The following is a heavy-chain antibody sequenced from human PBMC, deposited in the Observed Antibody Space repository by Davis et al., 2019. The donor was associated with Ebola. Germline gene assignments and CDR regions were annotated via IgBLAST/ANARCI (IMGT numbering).Heavy chain of an antibody. V-gene: IGHV4-39*07. J-gene: IGHJ5*02. Sequence: PSETLSLTCTVSGGSVSSPTHYWGWIRQPPGKGLEWIATIYYTGGTYYNPSLKSRVTMSIDASRNQFSLNLASMTAADTAMYYCATNSSSSPWFDPWGQGTRVTVSS. CDR3: ATNSSSSPWFDP. CDR1: GGSVSSPTHY. D-gene: IGHD6-6*01. CDR2: IYYTGGT.